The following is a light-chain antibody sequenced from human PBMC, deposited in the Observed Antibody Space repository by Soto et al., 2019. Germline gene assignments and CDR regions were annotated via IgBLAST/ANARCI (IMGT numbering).Light chain of an antibody. CDR1: QSVSSSS. Sequence: EIVLTQSPGTLSLSPGERATLSCRASQSVSSSSLAWYQHKPGQAPRLLIHDAFSRATDIPDRFSGSGSGTDFTLTISRLEPEDFAVYYCQHYGSSPPKYTFGQGTKLEI. CDR2: DAF. J-gene: IGKJ2*01. CDR3: QHYGSSPPKYT. V-gene: IGKV3-20*01.